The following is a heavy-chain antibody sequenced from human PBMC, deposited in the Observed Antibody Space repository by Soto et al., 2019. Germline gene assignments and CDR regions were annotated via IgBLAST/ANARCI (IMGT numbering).Heavy chain of an antibody. V-gene: IGHV3-43*01. CDR2: ISWDGGST. CDR3: AKAVVDRPYYHYGMDV. D-gene: IGHD5-12*01. Sequence: PGGSLRLSCAASGFTFDDYTMHWVRQAPGKGLEWVSLISWDGGSTYYADSVKGRFTISRDNSKNSLYLQMNSLRTEDTALYYCAKAVVDRPYYHYGMDVWGQGTTVTVSS. CDR1: GFTFDDYT. J-gene: IGHJ6*02.